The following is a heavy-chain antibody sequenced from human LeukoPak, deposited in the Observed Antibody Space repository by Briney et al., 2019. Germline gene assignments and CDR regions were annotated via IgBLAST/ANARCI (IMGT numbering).Heavy chain of an antibody. J-gene: IGHJ4*02. Sequence: GGSLRLSCAASGFTFSPLGMNWVRQAPGKGLEWVSTIYSGGTTYYADSVMGRFTISRHNSRNTLYLQMNSLRAEDTAVYYCARVDTVMAYYFDLWGQGTLVTVSS. CDR2: IYSGGTT. V-gene: IGHV3-53*04. D-gene: IGHD5-18*01. CDR3: ARVDTVMAYYFDL. CDR1: GFTFSPLG.